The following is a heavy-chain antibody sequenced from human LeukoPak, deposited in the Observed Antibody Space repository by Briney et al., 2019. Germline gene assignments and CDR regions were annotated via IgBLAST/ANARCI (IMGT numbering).Heavy chain of an antibody. Sequence: GGSLRLSCAASGFTFSSNYMSWVRQAPGKGLEWVSVINSGGSTYYADSVKGRFTISRDNSKNTLYLQMNSLRAEDTAVYYCARDRVNFGYYYYGMDVWGQGTTVTVSS. CDR3: ARDRVNFGYYYYGMDV. CDR1: GFTFSSNY. V-gene: IGHV3-53*01. D-gene: IGHD3-3*01. CDR2: INSGGST. J-gene: IGHJ6*02.